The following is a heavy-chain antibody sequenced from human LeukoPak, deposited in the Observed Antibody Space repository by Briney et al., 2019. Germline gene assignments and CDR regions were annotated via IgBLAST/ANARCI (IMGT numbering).Heavy chain of an antibody. V-gene: IGHV1-69*13. CDR2: IIPIFGTA. CDR3: ARHGEYYDSSGYYYRLLLDYYGMDV. Sequence: SVKVSCKASGGTFSSYAISWVRQAPGQGLEWKGGIIPIFGTANYAQKFQGRVTITADESTSTAYMELSSLRSEDTAVYYCARHGEYYDSSGYYYRLLLDYYGMDVWGQGTTVTVSS. D-gene: IGHD3-22*01. J-gene: IGHJ6*02. CDR1: GGTFSSYA.